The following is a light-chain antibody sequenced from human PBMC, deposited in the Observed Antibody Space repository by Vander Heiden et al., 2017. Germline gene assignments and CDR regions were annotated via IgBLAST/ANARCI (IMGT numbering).Light chain of an antibody. CDR1: QDISNY. J-gene: IGKJ1*01. V-gene: IGKV1-33*01. Sequence: DIQMTQSPSSLSASVGDRVTITCQASQDISNYLNWYQQKPGKAPKLLIYDASNLETGVPSRFSGSGSGTDFTFTISSLQPEDIATYYCQQDDNLLTWTFGQGTKVEIK. CDR2: DAS. CDR3: QQDDNLLTWT.